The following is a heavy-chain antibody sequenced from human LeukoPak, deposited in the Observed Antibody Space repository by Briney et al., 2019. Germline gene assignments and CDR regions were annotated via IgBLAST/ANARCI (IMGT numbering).Heavy chain of an antibody. CDR3: AKDFRNWNDNPRGIFDY. J-gene: IGHJ4*02. V-gene: IGHV3-30*02. D-gene: IGHD1-1*01. CDR1: GFTFSSYG. Sequence: PGGSLRLSCAASGFTFSSYGMHWVRQAPGKGLEWVAFIRYDGSNKYYADSVKGRFTISRDNSKNTLYLQMNSLRAEDTAVYYCAKDFRNWNDNPRGIFDYWGQGTLVTVSS. CDR2: IRYDGSNK.